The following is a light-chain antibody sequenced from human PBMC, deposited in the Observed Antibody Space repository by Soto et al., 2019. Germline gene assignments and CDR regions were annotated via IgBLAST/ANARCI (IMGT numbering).Light chain of an antibody. CDR2: DAS. CDR3: QQRSNWPFT. Sequence: EIVLTQSPATLSLSPGERATLSCRASQSVSSYLAWYQQKPGQAPRLLIYDASGRATGIPARFSRSGSGTDFTLTISSLEPEDFAVYYCQQRSNWPFTFGQGTRLEIK. V-gene: IGKV3-11*01. CDR1: QSVSSY. J-gene: IGKJ5*01.